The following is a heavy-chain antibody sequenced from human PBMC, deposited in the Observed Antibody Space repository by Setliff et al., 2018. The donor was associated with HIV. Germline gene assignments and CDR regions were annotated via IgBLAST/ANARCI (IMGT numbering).Heavy chain of an antibody. CDR1: GYSISSGYY. Sequence: PSETLSLTCAVSGYSISSGYYWGWIRQPPGKGLEWIGSIYHSGSTYYNPSLKSRVTISVDTSKNQFSLKLSSVTAADTAVYYCARDKSYFDYWGQGTLVTVS. J-gene: IGHJ4*02. CDR2: IYHSGST. V-gene: IGHV4-38-2*02. CDR3: ARDKSYFDY.